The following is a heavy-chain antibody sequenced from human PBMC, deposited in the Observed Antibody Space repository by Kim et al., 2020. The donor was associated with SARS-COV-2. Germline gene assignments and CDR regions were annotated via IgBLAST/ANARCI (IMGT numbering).Heavy chain of an antibody. CDR1: GGSFSGYY. Sequence: SETLSLTCAVYGGSFSGYYWSWIRQPPGKGLEWIGEINHSGSTNYNPSLKSRVTISVDTSKNQFSLKLSYVTAADTAVYYCASNYYDSSGYPRRADYWGQGTLVTVSS. CDR2: INHSGST. CDR3: ASNYYDSSGYPRRADY. J-gene: IGHJ4*02. V-gene: IGHV4-34*01. D-gene: IGHD3-22*01.